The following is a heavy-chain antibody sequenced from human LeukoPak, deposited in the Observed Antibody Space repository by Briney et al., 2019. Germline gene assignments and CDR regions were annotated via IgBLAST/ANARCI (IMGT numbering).Heavy chain of an antibody. V-gene: IGHV4-39*07. CDR1: GGSISSSSYY. J-gene: IGHJ4*02. Sequence: SETLSLTCTVSGGSISSSSYYWGWIHQPPGKGLEWIGSIYYSGSTFYNPSLKSRVTISVDTSKNQFSLKLRSVTAADTAVYYCARVVGALNFDYWGPGTLVTVSS. CDR3: ARVVGALNFDY. CDR2: IYYSGST. D-gene: IGHD1-26*01.